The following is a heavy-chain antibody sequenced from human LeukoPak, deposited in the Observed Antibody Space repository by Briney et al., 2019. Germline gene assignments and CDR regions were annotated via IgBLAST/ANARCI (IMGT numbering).Heavy chain of an antibody. CDR3: ASQKTPAYYYDSSGYCNLDY. CDR2: IIPIFGTA. V-gene: IGHV1-69*01. CDR1: GGTFSSYA. Sequence: ASVKVSCKASGGTFSSYAISWVRQAPGQGLEWMGGIIPIFGTANYAQKFQGRVTITADESTSTAYMELSSLRSEDTAVYYCASQKTPAYYYDSSGYCNLDYWGQGTLVTVSS. J-gene: IGHJ4*02. D-gene: IGHD3-22*01.